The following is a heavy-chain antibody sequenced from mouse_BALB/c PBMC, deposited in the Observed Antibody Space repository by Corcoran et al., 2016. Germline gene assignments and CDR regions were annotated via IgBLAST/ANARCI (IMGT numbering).Heavy chain of an antibody. CDR2: ITPNNGGT. CDR1: GYTFTDYY. D-gene: IGHD2-1*01. Sequence: VQLQQSGTELVKPGASVKMSCKASGYTFTDYYMKWVKQSHGKSREWIGDITPNNGGTSYNQKFRGKATLTVDKSSSTAYMQLNSLTSEDSAVYYCARDANYYLDYCGQGTTLTVSS. V-gene: IGHV1-26*01. CDR3: ARDANYYLDY. J-gene: IGHJ2*01.